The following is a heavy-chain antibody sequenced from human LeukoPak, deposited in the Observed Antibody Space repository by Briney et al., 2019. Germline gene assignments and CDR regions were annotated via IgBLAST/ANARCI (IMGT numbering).Heavy chain of an antibody. D-gene: IGHD6-13*01. CDR3: ARLGIGSSRYFREYYFDY. CDR2: IYYSGST. CDR1: GGSISSSSYY. Sequence: PSETLSLTCTVSGGSISSSSYYWGWIRQPPGKGLEWIGSIYYSGSTYYNPSLKSRVTISVDTSKNQFSLKLSSVTAADTAVYYCARLGIGSSRYFREYYFDYWGQGTLVTVSS. V-gene: IGHV4-39*01. J-gene: IGHJ4*02.